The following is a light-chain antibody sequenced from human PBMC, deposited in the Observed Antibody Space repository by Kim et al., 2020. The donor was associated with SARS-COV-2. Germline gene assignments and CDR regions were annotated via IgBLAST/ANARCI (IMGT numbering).Light chain of an antibody. Sequence: VSPGQTASITCCGDKLGDKYACWYQQKPGQSPVLVIYQDRKRPSGIPERFSGSNSGNTATLTISGTQAMDEADYYCQAWDSSTEVFGTGTKVTVL. CDR2: QDR. V-gene: IGLV3-1*01. CDR1: KLGDKY. J-gene: IGLJ1*01. CDR3: QAWDSSTEV.